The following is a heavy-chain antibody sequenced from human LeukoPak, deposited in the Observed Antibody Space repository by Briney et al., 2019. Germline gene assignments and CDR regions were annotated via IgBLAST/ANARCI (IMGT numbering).Heavy chain of an antibody. J-gene: IGHJ4*02. CDR1: GFTFGSYS. CDR3: ARGPLTGRWPDMGFDY. CDR2: ISSSSSTL. Sequence: GGSLRLSCAASGFTFGSYSMNWVRQAPGKGLEWVSYISSSSSTLSYADSVEGRFTISRDNAKNSLFLQMNSLSAEDTAVYYCARGPLTGRWPDMGFDYWGQGTLVTVSS. D-gene: IGHD5-24*01. V-gene: IGHV3-48*01.